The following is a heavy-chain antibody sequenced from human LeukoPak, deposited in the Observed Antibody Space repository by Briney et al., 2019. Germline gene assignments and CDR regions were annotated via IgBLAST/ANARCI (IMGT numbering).Heavy chain of an antibody. J-gene: IGHJ6*03. CDR1: GGSISSYY. V-gene: IGHV4-59*01. Sequence: SETLSLTCTVSGGSISSYYWSWIRQPPGKGLEWIGYIYYSGSTNYNPSLKSRATISVDTSKKQFSLKLSSVTAADTAVYYCARVSGCSGGSCYSPSYYYYYYMDVWGKGTTVTVSS. D-gene: IGHD2-15*01. CDR2: IYYSGST. CDR3: ARVSGCSGGSCYSPSYYYYYYMDV.